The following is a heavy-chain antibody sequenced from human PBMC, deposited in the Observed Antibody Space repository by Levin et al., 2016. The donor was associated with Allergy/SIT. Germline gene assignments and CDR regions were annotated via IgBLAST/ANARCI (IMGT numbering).Heavy chain of an antibody. V-gene: IGHV4-39*01. Sequence: SETLSLTCTVSGGSISSSSYYWGWIRQPPGKGLEWIGSIYYSGSTYYNPSLKSRVTISVDTSKNQFSLKLSSVTAADTAVYYCASSVAGPFHAEYFQHWGQGTLVTVSS. CDR3: ASSVAGPFHAEYFQH. CDR2: IYYSGST. CDR1: GGSISSSSYY. D-gene: IGHD6-19*01. J-gene: IGHJ1*01.